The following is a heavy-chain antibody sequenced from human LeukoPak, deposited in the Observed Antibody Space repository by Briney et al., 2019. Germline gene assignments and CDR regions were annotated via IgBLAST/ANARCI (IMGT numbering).Heavy chain of an antibody. D-gene: IGHD6-6*01. Sequence: SETLSLTCTVSGGSISGGSYYWSWIRQPPGKGLEWIGYIYYSGSTKYNLSLKSRVTISVDTSKNQFSLKLSSVTAADTAVYYCAARYSSSSAFDYWGQGTLVTVSS. CDR3: AARYSSSSAFDY. V-gene: IGHV4-61*01. CDR1: GGSISGGSYY. CDR2: IYYSGST. J-gene: IGHJ4*02.